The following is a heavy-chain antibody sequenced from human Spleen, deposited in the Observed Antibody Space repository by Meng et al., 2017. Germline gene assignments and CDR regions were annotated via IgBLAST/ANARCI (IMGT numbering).Heavy chain of an antibody. Sequence: QAQLVQSGAEVTKSGASVKVSCKASGYTFTNYAMHGVRQATGQRPEWMGWINTDNGNTKYSQKFQGRVTFSSDTSASTASMELSSLTSEDTAVYYCARVWITEMANFDYWGQGTLVTVSS. J-gene: IGHJ4*02. V-gene: IGHV1-3*04. CDR1: GYTFTNYA. CDR2: INTDNGNT. D-gene: IGHD5-24*01. CDR3: ARVWITEMANFDY.